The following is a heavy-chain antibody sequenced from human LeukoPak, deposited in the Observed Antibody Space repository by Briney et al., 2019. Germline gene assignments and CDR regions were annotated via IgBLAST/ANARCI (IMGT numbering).Heavy chain of an antibody. CDR1: GASISSGSYF. J-gene: IGHJ5*02. Sequence: PSETLSLTCTVSGASISSGSYFWSWVRQPAGKALEWIGRFHTSGGTNYNPSLESRVTISVDTSKNQFSLKLTSVIAADTAVYYCASTVFGVTYNWFDPWGQGTLVTVSS. CDR2: FHTSGGT. D-gene: IGHD3-3*01. V-gene: IGHV4-61*02. CDR3: ASTVFGVTYNWFDP.